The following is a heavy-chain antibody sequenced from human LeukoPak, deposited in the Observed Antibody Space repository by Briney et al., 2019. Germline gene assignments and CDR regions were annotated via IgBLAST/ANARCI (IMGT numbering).Heavy chain of an antibody. V-gene: IGHV1-69*13. D-gene: IGHD6-13*01. Sequence: SVKVSCKASGGTFSSYAISWVRQAPGQGLEWMGGIIPIFGTANYAQKFQGRVTITADESTSTAYMELSSLRSDDTAVYYCARDILSSKKRDYYYYGMDVWGQGTTVTVSS. J-gene: IGHJ6*02. CDR1: GGTFSSYA. CDR3: ARDILSSKKRDYYYYGMDV. CDR2: IIPIFGTA.